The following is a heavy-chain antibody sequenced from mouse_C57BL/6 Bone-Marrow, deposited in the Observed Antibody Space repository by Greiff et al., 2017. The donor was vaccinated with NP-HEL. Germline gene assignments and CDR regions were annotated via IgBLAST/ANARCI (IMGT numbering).Heavy chain of an antibody. D-gene: IGHD1-1*01. CDR1: GYTFTSYW. J-gene: IGHJ1*03. Sequence: VQLQQPGAELVKPGASVKLSCKASGYTFTSYWMQWVKQRPGQGLEWIGEIDPSDSYTNYNQKVKGKATLTVDTSSSTAYIQLSSLTSEDSPVYYCAREGYYCSSPYWYFDVWGTGTTVTVSS. V-gene: IGHV1-50*01. CDR2: IDPSDSYT. CDR3: AREGYYCSSPYWYFDV.